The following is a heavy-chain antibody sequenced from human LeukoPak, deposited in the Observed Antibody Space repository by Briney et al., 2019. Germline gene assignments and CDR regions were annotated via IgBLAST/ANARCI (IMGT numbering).Heavy chain of an antibody. Sequence: SETLSLTCTVSGASISSGDSYWTWIRQPAGKGLEWIGLINTGGSTNYNPSLKSRVTISVDTSKNQFSLKLSSVTAADTAVYYCASLSLRLGNYWGQGALVTVSS. V-gene: IGHV4-61*02. CDR3: ASLSLRLGNY. D-gene: IGHD2/OR15-2a*01. CDR1: GASISSGDSY. J-gene: IGHJ4*02. CDR2: INTGGST.